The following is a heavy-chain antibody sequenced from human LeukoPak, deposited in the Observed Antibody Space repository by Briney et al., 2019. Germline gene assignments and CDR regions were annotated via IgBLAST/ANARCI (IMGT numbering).Heavy chain of an antibody. CDR2: INHSGST. D-gene: IGHD3-3*01. Sequence: SETLSLTCAVYGGSFSGYYWSWIRQPPGKGLEWIGEINHSGSTNYNPSLKSRVTISVDTSKNQFSLKLSSVTAADTAVYYCARLYTYYDFWSGYSTDDAFDIWGQGTMVTVSS. V-gene: IGHV4-34*01. CDR1: GGSFSGYY. CDR3: ARLYTYYDFWSGYSTDDAFDI. J-gene: IGHJ3*02.